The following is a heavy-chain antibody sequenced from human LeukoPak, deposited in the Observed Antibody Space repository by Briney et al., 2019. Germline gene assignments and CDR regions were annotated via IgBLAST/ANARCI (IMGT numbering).Heavy chain of an antibody. J-gene: IGHJ4*02. CDR2: INPNSGGT. V-gene: IGHV1-2*02. Sequence: ASVKVSCKASGYTFTSYDINWVRQATGQGLEWMGWINPNSGGTNYAQKFQGRVTMTRDTSISTAYMELSRLRSDDTAVYYCARDLSTVTRDYWGQGTLVTVSS. CDR3: ARDLSTVTRDY. D-gene: IGHD4-17*01. CDR1: GYTFTSYD.